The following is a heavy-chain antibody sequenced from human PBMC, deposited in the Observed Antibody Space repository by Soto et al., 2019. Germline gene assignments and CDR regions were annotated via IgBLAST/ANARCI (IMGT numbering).Heavy chain of an antibody. V-gene: IGHV3-74*01. Sequence: GGSLRLSCTASGFTLRGYWMHWVRQAPGTGLVWVSRINSDGSTTDYADSVKGRFTISRDNAKNTLYLQMNSLRVEDTAVYYCASGPYGGNGAFDIWGQGTMVTVSS. CDR2: INSDGSTT. CDR3: ASGPYGGNGAFDI. CDR1: GFTLRGYW. D-gene: IGHD4-17*01. J-gene: IGHJ3*02.